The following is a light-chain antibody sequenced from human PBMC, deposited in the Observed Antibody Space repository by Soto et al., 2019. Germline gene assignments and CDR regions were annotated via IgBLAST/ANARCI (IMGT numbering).Light chain of an antibody. CDR3: QQFNDFPLT. CDR1: QDISSA. CDR2: HAS. J-gene: IGKJ4*01. V-gene: IGKV1D-13*01. Sequence: IQLTQSPSSLSASVGDRVTITCRAGQDISSALAWYQQKPGKAPKLLLYHASSLDAGVPSRFSGSGSGTDFTLSITSLRPEDFATYYCQQFNDFPLTFGGGTKVQIK.